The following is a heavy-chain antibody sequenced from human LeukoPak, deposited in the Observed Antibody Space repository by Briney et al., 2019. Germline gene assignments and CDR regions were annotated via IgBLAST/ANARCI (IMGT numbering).Heavy chain of an antibody. D-gene: IGHD3-10*01. CDR1: GGSFSGYY. V-gene: IGHV4-34*01. Sequence: SETLSLTCAVYGGSFSGYYWSWIRQPPGKGLEWIGEIYHSGSTNYNPSLKSRVTISVDTSKNQFSLKLSSVTAADTAVYYCARGFGLRMVRGVIFDYWGQGTLVTVSS. J-gene: IGHJ4*02. CDR2: IYHSGST. CDR3: ARGFGLRMVRGVIFDY.